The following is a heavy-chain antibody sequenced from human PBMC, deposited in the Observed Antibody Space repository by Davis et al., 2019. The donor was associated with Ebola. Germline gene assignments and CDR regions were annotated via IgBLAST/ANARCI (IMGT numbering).Heavy chain of an antibody. J-gene: IGHJ5*02. CDR2: ISHGGVS. CDR3: AISRDFWSGRFDP. V-gene: IGHV4-34*01. CDR1: GGSFSDYF. D-gene: IGHD3-3*01. Sequence: SETLSLTCAVYGGSFSDYFWSWIRRSPGKGLEWIGKISHGGVSDYNPSLRSRVTISVDTSKNQFSLKLSSVTAADTAVYYCAISRDFWSGRFDPWGQGTLVTVSS.